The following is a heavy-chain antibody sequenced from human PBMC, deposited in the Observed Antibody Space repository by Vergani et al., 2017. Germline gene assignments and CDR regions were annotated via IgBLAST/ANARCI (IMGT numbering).Heavy chain of an antibody. J-gene: IGHJ6*02. CDR3: ARARGGATSGRPYYYYGMDV. CDR2: IIPILGIA. D-gene: IGHD1-26*01. CDR1: GGTFSSYT. Sequence: QVQLVQSGAEVKKPGSSVKVSCKASGGTFSSYTISWVRQAPGQGLEWMGRIIPILGIANYAQKFQGRVTITADKSTSTAYMELSSLRSEDTAVYYCARARGGATSGRPYYYYGMDVWGQGTTVTVSS. V-gene: IGHV1-69*02.